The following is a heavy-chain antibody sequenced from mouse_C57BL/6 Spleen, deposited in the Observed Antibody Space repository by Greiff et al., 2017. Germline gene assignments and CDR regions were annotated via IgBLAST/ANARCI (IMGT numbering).Heavy chain of an antibody. D-gene: IGHD2-4*01. CDR3: ARLADYVAPGY. CDR1: GFTFSSYG. Sequence: EVKLVESGGDLVKPGGSLKLSCAASGFTFSSYGMSWVRQTPDKRLEWVATISSGGSYIYNPDSVKVRFTISRDNANNTLYLQISSLKSEDTAMYYCARLADYVAPGYWGQGTTLTVSS. CDR2: ISSGGSYI. V-gene: IGHV5-6*01. J-gene: IGHJ2*01.